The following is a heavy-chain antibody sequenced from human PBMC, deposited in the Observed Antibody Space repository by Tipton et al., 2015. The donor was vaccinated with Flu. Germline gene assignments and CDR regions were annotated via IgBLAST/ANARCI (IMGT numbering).Heavy chain of an antibody. CDR2: ISSSSNYI. J-gene: IGHJ4*02. CDR3: ARIPHDCGRYFEY. Sequence: SLRLSCVASGFTLISHSMTWVRQAPGKGLEWVSSISSSSNYIYYADSVKGRFTVSRDNAKNTLYLQMNSLSADDTTVYYCARIPHDCGRYFEYRGQGTLVNVS. V-gene: IGHV3-21*06. D-gene: IGHD4/OR15-4a*01. CDR1: GFTLISHS.